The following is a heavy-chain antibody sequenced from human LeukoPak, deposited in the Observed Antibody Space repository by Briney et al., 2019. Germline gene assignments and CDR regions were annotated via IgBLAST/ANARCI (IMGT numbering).Heavy chain of an antibody. CDR2: MNPNSNNT. Sequence: GASVTVSFKASGYTFTSYDINWVRQATGQGLEWMGWMNPNSNNTGYAQKFQGRVTMTRNTSITTAYMELSSLRSEDTAVYYCAKGPSIAARPGYFDLWGRGTLVTVSS. J-gene: IGHJ2*01. V-gene: IGHV1-8*01. D-gene: IGHD6-6*01. CDR1: GYTFTSYD. CDR3: AKGPSIAARPGYFDL.